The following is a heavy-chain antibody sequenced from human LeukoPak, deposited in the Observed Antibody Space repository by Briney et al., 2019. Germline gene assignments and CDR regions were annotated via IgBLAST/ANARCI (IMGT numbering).Heavy chain of an antibody. J-gene: IGHJ4*02. V-gene: IGHV3-30*04. CDR2: ISYDGSNK. Sequence: GRSLRLSCAASGFTFSSYAMHWVRQAPGKGLEWVAVISYDGSNKYYADSVKGRFTISRDNSKNTLYLQMNSLRAEDTAVYYCARGFLPDYWGQGTLVTVSS. D-gene: IGHD3-10*01. CDR3: ARGFLPDY. CDR1: GFTFSSYA.